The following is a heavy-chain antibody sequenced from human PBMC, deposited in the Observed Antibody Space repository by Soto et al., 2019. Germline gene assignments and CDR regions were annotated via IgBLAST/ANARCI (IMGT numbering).Heavy chain of an antibody. CDR3: ARQHGYSGLSRFDP. J-gene: IGHJ5*02. V-gene: IGHV4-30-4*01. D-gene: IGHD5-12*01. Sequence: QVQLQESGPGLVKPSQTLSLTCTVSGGSISSGDYYWSWIRQPPGKGLEWIGYIYYSGSTYYNPSLKXXVXLSVDTSKNQFSLKLSSVTAADTAVYYCARQHGYSGLSRFDPWGQGTLVTVSS. CDR2: IYYSGST. CDR1: GGSISSGDYY.